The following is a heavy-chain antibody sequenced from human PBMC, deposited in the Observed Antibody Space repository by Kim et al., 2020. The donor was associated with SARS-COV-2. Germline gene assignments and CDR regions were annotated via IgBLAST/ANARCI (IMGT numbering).Heavy chain of an antibody. Sequence: GGSLRLSCAASGFTSTTYAMTWVRQGPGAGLEWVSGITSGGTTYYGDTVKGRFTISRDNAENTLYLDMSSLRAADTAVYYCATNVGGRSHTLGDYWGQGT. J-gene: IGHJ4*02. V-gene: IGHV3-23*01. D-gene: IGHD3-16*01. CDR2: ITSGGTT. CDR1: GFTSTTYA. CDR3: ATNVGGRSHTLGDY.